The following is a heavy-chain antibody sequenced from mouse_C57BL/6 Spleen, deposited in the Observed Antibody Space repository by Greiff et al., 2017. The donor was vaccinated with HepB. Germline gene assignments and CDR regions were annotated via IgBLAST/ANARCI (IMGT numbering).Heavy chain of an antibody. Sequence: VQLQQPGAELVKPGASVKMSCKASGYTFTSYWITWVKQRPGQGLEWIGDIYPGSGSTNYNEKFKSKATLTVDTSSSTAYMQLSSLPSEDSAVYYCARRRVGEAMDYWGQGTSVTVSS. CDR2: IYPGSGST. V-gene: IGHV1-55*01. CDR3: ARRRVGEAMDY. CDR1: GYTFTSYW. J-gene: IGHJ4*01.